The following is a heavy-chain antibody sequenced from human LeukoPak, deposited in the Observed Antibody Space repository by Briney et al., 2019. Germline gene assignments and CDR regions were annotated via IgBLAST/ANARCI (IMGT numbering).Heavy chain of an antibody. V-gene: IGHV3-7*01. D-gene: IGHD1-26*01. CDR1: GFTFSSYW. Sequence: PGGSLRLSCAASGFTFSSYWMSWVRQAPGKGLEWVANIKQDGREKYYVDSVKGRFTISRDNAKNSLYLQMSSLRAEDTAVYYCARGQRELHPGAFDIWGQGTMVTVSS. J-gene: IGHJ3*02. CDR2: IKQDGREK. CDR3: ARGQRELHPGAFDI.